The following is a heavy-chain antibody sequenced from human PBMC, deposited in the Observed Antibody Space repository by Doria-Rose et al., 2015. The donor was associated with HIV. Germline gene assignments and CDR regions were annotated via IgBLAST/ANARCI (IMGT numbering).Heavy chain of an antibody. CDR3: ARIKSSRWYHKYYFDF. J-gene: IGHJ4*02. Sequence: QVTLKEPGPVLVKPTETLTLTCTVSGVSLSSPGMGVSWIRQPPRKALEWLANIFSDDERSYKTSLKSRLTITRGTSKSQAVLTMTDMDPVDTATYYCARIKSSRWYHKYYFDFWGQGTLVIVSA. V-gene: IGHV2-26*01. CDR1: GVSLSSPGMG. D-gene: IGHD6-13*01. CDR2: IFSDDER.